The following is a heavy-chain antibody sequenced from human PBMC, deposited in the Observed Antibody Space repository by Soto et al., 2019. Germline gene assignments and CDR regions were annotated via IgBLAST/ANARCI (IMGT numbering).Heavy chain of an antibody. CDR2: RWYDGVNK. J-gene: IGHJ4*02. Sequence: QVQLVESGGGVVQPGRSLRLSCAASGFTFSYYGMHWVRQAPGKGLEWVAVRWYDGVNKYYADSVKGRFTISRDHSKNTLFLQMNSLRAEDTAVYYCARDSGLNWFAPHRGSGSSDFDFWGQGTLVTVSS. CDR1: GFTFSYYG. CDR3: ARDSGLNWFAPHRGSGSSDFDF. D-gene: IGHD3-10*01. V-gene: IGHV3-33*01.